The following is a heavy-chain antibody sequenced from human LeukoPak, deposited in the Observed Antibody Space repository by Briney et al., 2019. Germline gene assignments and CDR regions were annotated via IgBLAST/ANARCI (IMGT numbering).Heavy chain of an antibody. J-gene: IGHJ4*02. V-gene: IGHV4-39*01. CDR3: ARRAREFGWVFDY. Sequence: PSETLSLTRTVSGGSISSSSYYWGWIRQPPGKGLEGIGSIYYSGSSSYYNPSLKSRVTISVDTSKNQFSLKLSSVTAADTAVYYCARRAREFGWVFDYWGQGTLVTVSS. CDR1: GGSISSSSYY. D-gene: IGHD3-10*01. CDR2: IYYSGSSS.